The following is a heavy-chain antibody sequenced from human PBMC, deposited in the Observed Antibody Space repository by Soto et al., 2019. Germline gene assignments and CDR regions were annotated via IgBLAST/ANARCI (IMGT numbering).Heavy chain of an antibody. CDR1: GFTVSNYA. D-gene: IGHD2-2*01. Sequence: HPGGSLRLSCAASGFTVSNYAMSWVRQAPGKGLEWVSSLTGSGARTYYADSVKGRFTVSSGNSKNTVYLQVNSLRAEDTAVYYCAQVGGSCPTASCYMYYALDAWGQGTTVTVS. CDR2: LTGSGART. V-gene: IGHV3-23*01. CDR3: AQVGGSCPTASCYMYYALDA. J-gene: IGHJ6*02.